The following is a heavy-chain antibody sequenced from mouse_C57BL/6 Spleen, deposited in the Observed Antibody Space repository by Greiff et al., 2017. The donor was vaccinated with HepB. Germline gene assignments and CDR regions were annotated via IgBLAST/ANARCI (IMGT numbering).Heavy chain of an antibody. CDR1: GYAFTSYW. Sequence: QVQLQQPGAELVKPGASVKMSCKASGYAFTSYWITWVKQRPGQGLEWIGDIYPGSGSTNYNEKFKSKATLTVDTSSSTAYMQLSSLTSEDSAVYYCARESFYYYGSSFDYWGQGTTLTVSS. CDR2: IYPGSGST. CDR3: ARESFYYYGSSFDY. J-gene: IGHJ2*01. V-gene: IGHV1-55*01. D-gene: IGHD1-1*01.